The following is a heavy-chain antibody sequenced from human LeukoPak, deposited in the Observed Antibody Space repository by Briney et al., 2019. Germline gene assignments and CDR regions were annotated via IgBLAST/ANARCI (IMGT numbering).Heavy chain of an antibody. CDR1: GFTFSSYW. J-gene: IGHJ4*02. V-gene: IGHV3-7*01. CDR3: ARDLRGYSYGQNY. Sequence: GGSLRLSCAASGFTFSSYWMSWVRQAPGKGLEWVANIKQDGSEKYYVDSVKGRFTISRDNAKNSLYLQMNSLRAEDTAVYYCARDLRGYSYGQNYWGQGALVTVSS. D-gene: IGHD5-18*01. CDR2: IKQDGSEK.